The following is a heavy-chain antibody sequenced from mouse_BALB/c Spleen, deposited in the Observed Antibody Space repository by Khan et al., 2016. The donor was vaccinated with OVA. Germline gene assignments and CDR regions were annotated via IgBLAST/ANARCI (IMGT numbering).Heavy chain of an antibody. J-gene: IGHJ3*01. CDR2: IDPFSGDT. V-gene: IGHV1S135*01. Sequence: EVQLQESGPELMKPGASVKISCKASGYSFTSYYIHWVMESHGKSLEWIGYIDPFSGDTTYNQKFKGKATLTVDKSSSTAYILLSNLTSEDSAVYYCTRHGYVARFTYWGQGTLVTVSA. CDR1: GYSFTSYY. CDR3: TRHGYVARFTY. D-gene: IGHD2-2*01.